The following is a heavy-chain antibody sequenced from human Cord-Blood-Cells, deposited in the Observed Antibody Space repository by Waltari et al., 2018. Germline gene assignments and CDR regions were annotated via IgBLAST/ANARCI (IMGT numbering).Heavy chain of an antibody. D-gene: IGHD6-19*01. CDR1: GYTFTSYG. CDR2: ISAYNGNT. V-gene: IGHV1-18*01. CDR3: ARDREGWGILGGQWLVAYDAFDI. J-gene: IGHJ3*02. Sequence: QVQLVQCGAEVKKPGASVKVSCKASGYTFTSYGISWVRQAPGQGLEWVGWISAYNGNTNYAQKLQGRVTMTTDTSTSTAYMELRSLRSDDTAVYYCARDREGWGILGGQWLVAYDAFDIWGQGTMVTVSS.